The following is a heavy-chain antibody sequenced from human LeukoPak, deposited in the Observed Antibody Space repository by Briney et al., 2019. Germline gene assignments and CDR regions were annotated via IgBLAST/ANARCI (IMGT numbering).Heavy chain of an antibody. CDR2: MNPNSGNT. D-gene: IGHD5-12*01. Sequence: ASVKVSCKASGYTFTSYDINWVRQAPGQGLEWMGWMNPNSGNTGYAQKFQGRVTMTRNTSISTAYMELSSLRSEDTAVYYCARVPSGGYDYVFDYWGQGTLVTVSS. CDR1: GYTFTSYD. J-gene: IGHJ4*02. V-gene: IGHV1-8*01. CDR3: ARVPSGGYDYVFDY.